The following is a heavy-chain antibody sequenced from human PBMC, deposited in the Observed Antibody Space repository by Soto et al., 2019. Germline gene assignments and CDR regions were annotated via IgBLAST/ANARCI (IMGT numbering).Heavy chain of an antibody. D-gene: IGHD3-3*01. J-gene: IGHJ6*04. CDR3: ARGVRFLSWYYYYGMDV. Sequence: SETLSLTCAVYGGSFSGYYWSWIRQPPGQGLEWIGEINHSGSTNYNPSLRSRVTISVDTSTNQFSLKLSSVTDADTAVYYCARGVRFLSWYYYYGMDVWGKGTTVTVSS. CDR1: GGSFSGYY. V-gene: IGHV4-34*01. CDR2: INHSGST.